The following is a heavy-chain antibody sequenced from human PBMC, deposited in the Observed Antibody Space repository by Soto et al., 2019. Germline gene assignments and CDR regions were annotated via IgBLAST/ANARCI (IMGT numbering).Heavy chain of an antibody. D-gene: IGHD3-10*01. CDR1: GFTFSSYS. Sequence: GGSLRLSCAASGFTFSSYSMNWVRQAPGKGLEWVSYISSSSSTIYYADSVKGRFTISRDNAKNSLYLQMNSLRDEDTAVYYCARGASGSYLDSCDIWGQGTMVTVSS. V-gene: IGHV3-48*02. CDR3: ARGASGSYLDSCDI. CDR2: ISSSSSTI. J-gene: IGHJ3*02.